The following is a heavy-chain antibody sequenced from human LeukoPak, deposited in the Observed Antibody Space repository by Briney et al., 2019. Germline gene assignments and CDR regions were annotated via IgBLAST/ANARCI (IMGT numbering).Heavy chain of an antibody. Sequence: GGSLRLSCAASGFTFSSYWMHWVRQAPGKGLVWVSRINSDGSSTSYADSVKGRFTISRDNSKNTLYLQMNSLRAEDTAVYYCAKVASGYSYGSFDYWGQGTLVTVSS. V-gene: IGHV3-74*01. D-gene: IGHD5-18*01. CDR2: INSDGSST. CDR3: AKVASGYSYGSFDY. CDR1: GFTFSSYW. J-gene: IGHJ4*02.